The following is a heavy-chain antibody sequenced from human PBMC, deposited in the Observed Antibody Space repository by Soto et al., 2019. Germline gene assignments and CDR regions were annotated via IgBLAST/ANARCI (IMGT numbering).Heavy chain of an antibody. Sequence: QVQLVESGGGVVQPGRSLRLSCAASGFSFRDYSMHWVRQAPGKGLEWVAVITYDGSEKFYADSVKGRFTSSRDNSKNTLYLQLNSLRPEATTVYYCASDLPNNWNFEYWGQGTLVTVSS. V-gene: IGHV3-30-3*01. CDR2: ITYDGSEK. CDR1: GFSFRDYS. D-gene: IGHD1-20*01. J-gene: IGHJ4*02. CDR3: ASDLPNNWNFEY.